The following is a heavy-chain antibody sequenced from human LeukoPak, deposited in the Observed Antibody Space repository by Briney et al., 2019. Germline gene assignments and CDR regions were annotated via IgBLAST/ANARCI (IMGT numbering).Heavy chain of an antibody. J-gene: IGHJ6*03. CDR1: GFTFSNYW. V-gene: IGHV3-74*01. CDR3: ARDETRPYNYYMDV. CDR2: INTDGSIT. D-gene: IGHD3-16*01. Sequence: GGSLRLSCAASGFTFSNYWMHWVRQAPGTGLVWVSRINTDGSITNYADSVKGRFTVSRDNAKNTVYLQMNSLRAEDTALYYCARDETRPYNYYMDVWGEGTTVTVSS.